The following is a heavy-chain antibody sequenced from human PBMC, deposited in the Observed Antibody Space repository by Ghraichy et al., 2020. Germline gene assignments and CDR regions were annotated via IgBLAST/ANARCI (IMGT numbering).Heavy chain of an antibody. CDR3: ARLPATGSSPGAYFDY. V-gene: IGHV4-34*01. CDR1: GGSFSGYY. Sequence: SETLSLTCAVYGGSFSGYYWSWIRQPPGKGLEWIGEINHSGSTNHNPSLKSRVTISVDTSKNQFSLKLSSVTAADTAVYYCARLPATGSSPGAYFDYWGQGTLVTVSS. CDR2: INHSGST. D-gene: IGHD2-15*01. J-gene: IGHJ4*02.